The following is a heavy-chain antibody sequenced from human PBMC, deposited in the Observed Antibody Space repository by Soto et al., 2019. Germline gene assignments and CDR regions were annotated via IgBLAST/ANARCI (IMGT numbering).Heavy chain of an antibody. CDR3: ARVSGSYYYGMDV. J-gene: IGHJ6*02. CDR2: IYHSGST. V-gene: IGHV4-4*02. Sequence: QVQLQESGPGLVKPSGTLSLTCAVSGGSISSSNWWSWVRQPPGKGLEWIGEIYHSGSTNYNPSLKSRFTISVDKSQNQFSLKLSSVTAADTAVYYCARVSGSYYYGMDVWGQGTTVTVSS. CDR1: GGSISSSNW.